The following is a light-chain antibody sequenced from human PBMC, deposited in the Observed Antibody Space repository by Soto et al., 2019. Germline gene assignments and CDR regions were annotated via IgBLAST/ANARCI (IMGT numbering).Light chain of an antibody. V-gene: IGKV1-5*03. CDR2: KAS. J-gene: IGKJ1*01. CDR1: QNVNSW. Sequence: DIQMTQSPSTLSASVGDRVTITCRASQNVNSWLAWYQQKPGKAPKLLIYKASNLKNGVPSRFSGSGSGTEFTLTISGLQPDDFAYYYCQQYNNYSGTFGQGTKVEIK. CDR3: QQYNNYSGT.